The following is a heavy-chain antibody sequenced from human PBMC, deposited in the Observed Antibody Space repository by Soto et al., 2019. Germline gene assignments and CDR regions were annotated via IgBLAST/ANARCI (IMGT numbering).Heavy chain of an antibody. D-gene: IGHD2-2*02. J-gene: IGHJ6*02. CDR2: IYPGDSDT. CDR3: AXHGYCSSTSCYKYGMDV. CDR1: GYSFTIYW. V-gene: IGHV5-51*01. Sequence: PGESLKISCKGSGYSFTIYWIGWVRQMPGKGLEWMGIIYPGDSDTRYSPSFQGQVTISADKSISTAYLQWSSLKASDTAMYYCAXHGYCSSTSCYKYGMDVWGQGTTVTVSS.